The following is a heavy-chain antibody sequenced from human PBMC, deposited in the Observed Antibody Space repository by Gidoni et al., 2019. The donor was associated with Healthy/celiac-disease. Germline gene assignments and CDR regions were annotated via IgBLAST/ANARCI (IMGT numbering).Heavy chain of an antibody. V-gene: IGHV3-30*03. CDR1: GFTFSSYV. Sequence: QLVESGGGVVQPGRSLRLSCAASGFTFSSYVMHWVRHAPGKGLQWVAVISYDGSNKYYADSVKGRVTISRDNCKKTLYLKMNSLRAEDTAVYYCARDPGVAFDIWGQGTMVTVSS. CDR3: ARDPGVAFDI. CDR2: ISYDGSNK. J-gene: IGHJ3*02.